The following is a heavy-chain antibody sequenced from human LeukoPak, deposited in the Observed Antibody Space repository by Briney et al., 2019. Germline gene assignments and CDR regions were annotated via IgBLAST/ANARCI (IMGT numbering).Heavy chain of an antibody. J-gene: IGHJ1*01. CDR2: ISWNSGSI. CDR3: APGVGIAVAGNAEYFQH. CDR1: GFTFDDYA. V-gene: IGHV3-9*01. Sequence: PGRSLRLSCAASGFTFDDYAMHWVRQAPGKGLEWVSGISWNSGSIGYADSVKGRFTISRDNSKNTPYLQMNSLRAEDTAVYYCAPGVGIAVAGNAEYFQHWGQGTLVTVSS. D-gene: IGHD6-19*01.